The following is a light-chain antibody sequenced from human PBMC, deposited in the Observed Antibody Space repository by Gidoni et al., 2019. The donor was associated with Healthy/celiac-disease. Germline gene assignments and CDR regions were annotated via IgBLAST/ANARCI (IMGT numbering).Light chain of an antibody. V-gene: IGLV1-44*01. CDR3: AAWADSLNGSVV. CDR1: SANSGSNT. Sequence: QSMLTQPPSASGTPGQGVTISCCGGSANSGSNTVNWYQQLPATAPKLLIYSNNPRPSGVPARCSGSKSGTSASLAISGLQSEDEADYYCAAWADSLNGSVVFGGGTKLTVL. J-gene: IGLJ2*01. CDR2: SNN.